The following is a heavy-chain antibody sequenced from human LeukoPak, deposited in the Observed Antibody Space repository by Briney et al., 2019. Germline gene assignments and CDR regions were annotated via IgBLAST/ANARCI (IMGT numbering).Heavy chain of an antibody. CDR1: GGSISSGGYY. Sequence: SETLSLTCTVSGGSISSGGYYWSWIRQHPGKGLEWIGYIYYSGSTYYNPSLKSRVTISVDTSKNQFSLKLSSVTAADTAVYYCAREKQLVKGCFDYWGQGTLVTVSS. CDR3: AREKQLVKGCFDY. CDR2: IYYSGST. J-gene: IGHJ4*02. D-gene: IGHD6-13*01. V-gene: IGHV4-31*03.